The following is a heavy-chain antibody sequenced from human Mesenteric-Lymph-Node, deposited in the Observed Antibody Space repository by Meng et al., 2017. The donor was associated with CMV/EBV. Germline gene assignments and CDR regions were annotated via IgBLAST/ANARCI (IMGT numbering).Heavy chain of an antibody. V-gene: IGHV3-13*01. J-gene: IGHJ6*02. Sequence: GESLKISCAASGFTFSSYDMHWVRQPTGKSLEWVSTNGTAGDTFYPGSVKGRFTISRENDKNSLYLQMNGLRAGDTAVYYCARDARILDVWGQGTTVTVSS. CDR2: NGTAGDT. D-gene: IGHD2-15*01. CDR3: ARDARILDV. CDR1: GFTFSSYD.